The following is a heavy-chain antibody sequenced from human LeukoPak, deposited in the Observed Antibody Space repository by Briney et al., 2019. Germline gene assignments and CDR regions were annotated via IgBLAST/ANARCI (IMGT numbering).Heavy chain of an antibody. J-gene: IGHJ3*02. Sequence: SETLSLTCAVYGGSFSGYYWSWIRQPPGKGLEWIGEINHSGSTNYNPSPKSRVTISVDTSKNQFSLKLSSVTAADTAVYYCASSVVTAIYDAFDIWGQGTMVTVSS. CDR2: INHSGST. D-gene: IGHD2-21*02. CDR3: ASSVVTAIYDAFDI. V-gene: IGHV4-34*01. CDR1: GGSFSGYY.